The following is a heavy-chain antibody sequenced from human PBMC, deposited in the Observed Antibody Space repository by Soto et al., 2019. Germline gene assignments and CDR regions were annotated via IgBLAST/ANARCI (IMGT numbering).Heavy chain of an antibody. CDR3: ARDSIELRRSWHTSHGYFDL. CDR1: GFTFSSNG. J-gene: IGHJ2*01. CDR2: IWYDGSNK. V-gene: IGHV3-33*01. D-gene: IGHD6-13*01. Sequence: QVQLVESGGGVVQPGRSLRLSCAASGFTFSSNGMHWVRQAPGKGLEWVAVIWYDGSNKYYADSVKGRFTISRDNSKNTLYLQMNSLRAEDTAVYYCARDSIELRRSWHTSHGYFDLWGRGTLVTVSS.